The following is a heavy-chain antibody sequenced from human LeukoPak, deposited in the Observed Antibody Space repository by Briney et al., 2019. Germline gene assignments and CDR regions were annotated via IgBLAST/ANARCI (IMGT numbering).Heavy chain of an antibody. CDR1: GLTFSSYA. CDR2: ISGSGGST. D-gene: IGHD6-19*01. CDR3: AKRVSRPQYFFDY. J-gene: IGHJ4*02. Sequence: PGGSLRLSCAASGLTFSSYAMSWVRQAPGKGLEWVSAISGSGGSTYYADSVKGRFTISRDNSKNTLYLQMHSLRAEDTAVYYCAKRVSRPQYFFDYWGQGTLVTVSS. V-gene: IGHV3-23*01.